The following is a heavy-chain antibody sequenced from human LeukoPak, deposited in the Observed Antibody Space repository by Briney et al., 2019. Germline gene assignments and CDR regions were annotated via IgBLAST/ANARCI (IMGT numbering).Heavy chain of an antibody. CDR3: AGGWEPYDYFFDP. Sequence: GASVTVSCKASGYTFTSYGISWVRQAPGQGLEWMGWMNPNSGNTDYAQNFQGRVTMTTDTSISTAYMELSGLRSEDTAIYYCAGGWEPYDYFFDPWGQGTLVIVSS. D-gene: IGHD5-12*01. J-gene: IGHJ5*02. CDR2: MNPNSGNT. V-gene: IGHV1-8*02. CDR1: GYTFTSYG.